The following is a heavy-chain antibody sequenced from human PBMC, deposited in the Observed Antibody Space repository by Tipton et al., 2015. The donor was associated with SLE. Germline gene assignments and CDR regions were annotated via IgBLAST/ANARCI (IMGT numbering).Heavy chain of an antibody. V-gene: IGHV5-51*01. CDR2: IYPGDSDT. D-gene: IGHD1-26*01. CDR3: ARRLYSNQWDFDY. CDR1: GYSFSDYW. Sequence: QLVQSGVEVRRSGDSLKISCKGSGYSFSDYWIGWVRQMPGKGLDWMGIIYPGDSDTTYSPSFQGQVTISADKSINTVYLQWNSLKASDTAMYYCARRLYSNQWDFDYWGQGTLVTVTS. J-gene: IGHJ4*02.